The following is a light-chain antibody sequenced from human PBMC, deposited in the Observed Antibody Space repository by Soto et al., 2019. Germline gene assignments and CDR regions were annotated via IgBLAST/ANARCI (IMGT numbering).Light chain of an antibody. CDR3: SSYTSSSTRV. V-gene: IGLV2-14*01. Sequence: QSALTQPASVSGSPGQSITISCTGTSSDIGGYDYVSWYQQHPGKAPKLIIYEVSNRPSGVSYRFSGSKSGNTASLTISGFQAEDESDYFCSSYTSSSTRVFGTGTKLTVL. CDR1: SSDIGGYDY. CDR2: EVS. J-gene: IGLJ1*01.